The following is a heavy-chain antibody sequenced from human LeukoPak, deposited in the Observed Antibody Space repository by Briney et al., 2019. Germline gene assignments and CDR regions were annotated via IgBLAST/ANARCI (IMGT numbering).Heavy chain of an antibody. J-gene: IGHJ4*02. CDR1: GFTFSNYW. V-gene: IGHV3-74*01. Sequence: GGPLRLSCVASGFTFSNYWMQWVRQVPGKGLVWVSRLNGDGTNIIYADSVKGRFTISRDNSKNTLYLQMNSLRAEDTAVYYCARDVAAAGNYFDYWGQGTLVTVSS. D-gene: IGHD6-13*01. CDR2: LNGDGTNI. CDR3: ARDVAAAGNYFDY.